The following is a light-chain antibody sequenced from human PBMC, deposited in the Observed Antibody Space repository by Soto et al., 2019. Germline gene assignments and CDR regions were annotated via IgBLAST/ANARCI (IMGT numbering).Light chain of an antibody. Sequence: QSVMTQPPSVSAAPGQTVTISCSGSSSNIGGNSVSWYQQLPGTAPKLLIYDDNKPPSGIPDRFSGSKSGTSATLGITGFQNGDEADYYCGSWDSSLSAYVFGTGTKLTVL. CDR1: SSNIGGNS. CDR3: GSWDSSLSAYV. J-gene: IGLJ1*01. CDR2: DDN. V-gene: IGLV1-51*01.